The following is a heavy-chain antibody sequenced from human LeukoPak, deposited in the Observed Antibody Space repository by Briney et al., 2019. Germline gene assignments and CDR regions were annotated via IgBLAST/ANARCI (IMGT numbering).Heavy chain of an antibody. CDR3: ARAPLLWFGDVPYAFDI. CDR1: GFTFSSYW. J-gene: IGHJ3*02. Sequence: GSLRLSCAASGFTFSSYWMNWARQAPGKGLEWVASINHNGNVNYYVDSVKGRFTISRDNAKNSLYLQMSNLRAEDTAVYYCARAPLLWFGDVPYAFDIWGQGTMVTVSS. CDR2: INHNGNVN. D-gene: IGHD3-10*01. V-gene: IGHV3-7*03.